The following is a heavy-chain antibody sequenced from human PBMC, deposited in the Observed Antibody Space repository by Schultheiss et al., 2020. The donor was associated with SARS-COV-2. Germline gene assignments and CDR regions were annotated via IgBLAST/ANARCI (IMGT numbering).Heavy chain of an antibody. Sequence: SETLSLTCTVSGGSINSGGYYWSWIRQHPGKGLEWIGYIYYSGSTNYNPSLKSRVTISVDTSKNQFSLKLSSVTAADTAVYYCARGYSGWRSEWFDPWGQGTLVTVSS. CDR3: ARGYSGWRSEWFDP. V-gene: IGHV4-61*08. J-gene: IGHJ5*02. CDR2: IYYSGST. D-gene: IGHD6-19*01. CDR1: GGSINSGGYY.